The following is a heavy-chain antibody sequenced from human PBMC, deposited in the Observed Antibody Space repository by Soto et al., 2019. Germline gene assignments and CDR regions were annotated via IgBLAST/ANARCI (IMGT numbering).Heavy chain of an antibody. D-gene: IGHD3-10*01. CDR2: ISGSGTTI. J-gene: IGHJ4*02. V-gene: IGHV3-11*01. Sequence: QVQLVESGGGLVKPGGSLRLSCAASGFTFSDHYMTWIRQAPGKGLEWVSKISGSGTTIYYADSVNGRFTVSRDNAKNSVYLQMDSLRVEDTAVYYCATDLYYYASAYWGQGTLLTVSS. CDR1: GFTFSDHY. CDR3: ATDLYYYASAY.